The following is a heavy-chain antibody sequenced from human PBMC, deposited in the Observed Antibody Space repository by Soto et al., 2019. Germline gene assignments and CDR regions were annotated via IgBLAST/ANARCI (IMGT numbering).Heavy chain of an antibody. CDR1: GFTFSSYA. CDR3: AKGHRLAAAGYDAFDI. J-gene: IGHJ3*02. Sequence: GGSLRLSCAASGFTFSSYAMSWVRQAPGKGMERVSAISGSGGSTYYADSVKGRFTISRDNSKNTLYLQINSLRAEDTAVYYCAKGHRLAAAGYDAFDIWGQGTMVTVSS. D-gene: IGHD6-13*01. V-gene: IGHV3-23*01. CDR2: ISGSGGST.